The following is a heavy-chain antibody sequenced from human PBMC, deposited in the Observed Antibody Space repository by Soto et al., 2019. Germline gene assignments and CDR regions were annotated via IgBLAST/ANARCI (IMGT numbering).Heavy chain of an antibody. CDR1: GYTFSSYA. Sequence: SVKGSCKASGYTFSSYAISWVQQAPGQGLEWMGGIIPIFGTANYAQKFQGRVTITADESTSTAYMELSSLRSEDTAVYYCARERYYDSSGYSSLISHDAFDIWGQGTMVTVSS. V-gene: IGHV1-69*13. D-gene: IGHD3-22*01. CDR2: IIPIFGTA. CDR3: ARERYYDSSGYSSLISHDAFDI. J-gene: IGHJ3*02.